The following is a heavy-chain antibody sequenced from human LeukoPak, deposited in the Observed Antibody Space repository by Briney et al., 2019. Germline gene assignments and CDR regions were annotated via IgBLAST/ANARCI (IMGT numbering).Heavy chain of an antibody. CDR2: IKQDGSEK. V-gene: IGHV3-7*01. CDR3: ARGSRNSGSTHDFDY. J-gene: IGHJ4*02. CDR1: GFTLSSYW. D-gene: IGHD3-10*01. Sequence: HAGGSLRLSCAASGFTLSSYWMSWVRQAPGKGLEWVANIKQDGSEKYYVDSVKGRFTISRDNAKNSLYLQMNSLRAEDTAVYYCARGSRNSGSTHDFDYWGQGTLVTVSS.